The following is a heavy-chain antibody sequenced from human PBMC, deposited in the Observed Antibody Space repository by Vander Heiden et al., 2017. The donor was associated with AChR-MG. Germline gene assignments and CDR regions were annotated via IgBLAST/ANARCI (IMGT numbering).Heavy chain of an antibody. CDR1: GFTFDDYA. D-gene: IGHD5-18*01. Sequence: EVPLVASGGGLVQPGGSLRLSCAASGFTFDDYAMHWVRQAPGKGLEWVSGISWNSGSIGYADSVKGRFTISRDNAKNSLYLQMNSLRAEDTALYYCAKEGYSYGNFDYWGQGTLVTVSS. J-gene: IGHJ4*02. CDR2: ISWNSGSI. CDR3: AKEGYSYGNFDY. V-gene: IGHV3-9*01.